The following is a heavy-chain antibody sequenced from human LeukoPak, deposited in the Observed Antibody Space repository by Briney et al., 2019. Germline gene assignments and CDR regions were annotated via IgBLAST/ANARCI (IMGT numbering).Heavy chain of an antibody. D-gene: IGHD3-22*01. J-gene: IGHJ3*02. Sequence: GGSLRLSCAASGFTFSNAWMSWVRQAPGKGLEWVGRIKSKTDGGTTDYAAPVKGRFTISRDDSKNTLYLQMNSLKTEDTAVYYCTTDQGYYYDSSGYHHDAFDIWGQGTMVTVSS. CDR3: TTDQGYYYDSSGYHHDAFDI. CDR1: GFTFSNAW. V-gene: IGHV3-15*01. CDR2: IKSKTDGGTT.